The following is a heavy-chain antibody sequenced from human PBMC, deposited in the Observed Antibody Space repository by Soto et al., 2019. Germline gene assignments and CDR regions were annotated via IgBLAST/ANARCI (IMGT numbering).Heavy chain of an antibody. Sequence: GGSLRLSCAASGFTFSSYGMHWVRQAPGKGLEWVAVISYDGSNKYYADSVRGRFTISRDNSKNTLYLQMNSLRAEDTAVYYCAKKGGIAAPKNWFDPWGQGTLVTVSS. CDR1: GFTFSSYG. CDR2: ISYDGSNK. V-gene: IGHV3-30*18. J-gene: IGHJ5*02. D-gene: IGHD6-13*01. CDR3: AKKGGIAAPKNWFDP.